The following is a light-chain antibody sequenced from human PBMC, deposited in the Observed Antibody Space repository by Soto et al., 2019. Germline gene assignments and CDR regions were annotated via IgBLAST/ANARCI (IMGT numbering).Light chain of an antibody. CDR2: SDS. CDR1: RSNIAGNA. V-gene: IGLV1-44*01. CDR3: AVWDDILNRPV. J-gene: IGLJ2*01. Sequence: QTVVSQPPSASGTPGQRVTISCSGTRSNIAGNAVNWYQQLPGTAPKLLIFSDSQRPSGVPDRFSASKYGTSAYLAISGLQADDEALYHCAVWDDILNRPVFGGGTKLTVL.